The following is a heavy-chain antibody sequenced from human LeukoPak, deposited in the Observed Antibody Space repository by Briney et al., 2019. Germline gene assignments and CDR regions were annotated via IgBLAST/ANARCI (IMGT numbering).Heavy chain of an antibody. CDR3: AGLRYCTNGICYTAYYFDY. J-gene: IGHJ4*02. CDR1: GGSFSGYY. Sequence: SETLSLTCAVYGGSFSGYYWSWIRQPPGKGLEWIGEINHSGSTNYNPSLKSRVTISVDTSKNQFSLKLSSVTAADTAVYYCAGLRYCTNGICYTAYYFDYWGQGTLVTVSS. D-gene: IGHD2-8*01. CDR2: INHSGST. V-gene: IGHV4-34*01.